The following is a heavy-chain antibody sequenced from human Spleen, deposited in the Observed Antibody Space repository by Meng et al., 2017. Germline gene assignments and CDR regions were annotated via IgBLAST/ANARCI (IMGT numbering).Heavy chain of an antibody. Sequence: GESLKISCVASGFTFSSYAMSWVRQAPGKGPEWVSTISGRGGSTYYADSVKGRFTISRDTSKNTLYLQMSSLRAEDTAVYYCAKDHSSSWYEGPFDYWGQGTLVTVSS. CDR3: AKDHSSSWYEGPFDY. CDR2: ISGRGGST. D-gene: IGHD6-13*01. CDR1: GFTFSSYA. V-gene: IGHV3-23*01. J-gene: IGHJ4*02.